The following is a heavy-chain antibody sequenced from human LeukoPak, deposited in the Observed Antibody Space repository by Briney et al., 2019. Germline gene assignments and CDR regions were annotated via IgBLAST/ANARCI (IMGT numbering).Heavy chain of an antibody. Sequence: ASVKVYCKASGYTFTRYDINWVRQATGQGLEWMGWMNPNSGNTGYVQKFQGRVTMTRNTSISTAYMELSSLRSEDTAVYDCARSITMVRGVIKGLDYWGQGTLVTVSS. CDR3: ARSITMVRGVIKGLDY. D-gene: IGHD3-10*01. J-gene: IGHJ4*02. CDR1: GYTFTRYD. CDR2: MNPNSGNT. V-gene: IGHV1-8*01.